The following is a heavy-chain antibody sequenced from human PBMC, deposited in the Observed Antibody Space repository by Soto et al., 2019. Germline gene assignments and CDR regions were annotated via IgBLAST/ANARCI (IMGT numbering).Heavy chain of an antibody. Sequence: GASVKVSCKASGFTFTSSAVQWVRQARGQRLEWIGWIVVGSGNTDYAQKFQERVTITRDMSTSTAYMELSSLRSEDTAVYYCARDMGFGLSDYWGQGTLVTVSS. CDR3: ARDMGFGLSDY. CDR2: IVVGSGNT. D-gene: IGHD3-10*01. V-gene: IGHV1-58*01. J-gene: IGHJ4*02. CDR1: GFTFTSSA.